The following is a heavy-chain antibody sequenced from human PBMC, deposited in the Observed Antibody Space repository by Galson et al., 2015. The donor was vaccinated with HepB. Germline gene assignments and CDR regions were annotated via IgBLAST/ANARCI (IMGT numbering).Heavy chain of an antibody. CDR3: ARGGATPMILSF. V-gene: IGHV4-34*01. CDR2: INHSGRS. J-gene: IGHJ4*02. D-gene: IGHD3-16*01. CDR1: GGSLTNYY. Sequence: SETLSLTCAVYGGSLTNYYWSWTRQSPGRGLEWIAEINHSGRSNYNPSLKSRVTISVDTSKNQFYLNMRSMTDADMAVYFCARGGATPMILSFWGQGTPVTVSS.